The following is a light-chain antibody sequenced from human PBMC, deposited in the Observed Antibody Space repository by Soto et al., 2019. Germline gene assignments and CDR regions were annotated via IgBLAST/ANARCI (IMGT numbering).Light chain of an antibody. CDR1: SNDVGAYDS. CDR2: RGT. CDR3: SSYTSDSTYV. J-gene: IGLJ1*01. Sequence: QSVLAQPASVSGSPGQSITISCTGTSNDVGAYDSVSWYQQHPHKAPQVIIYRGTQRPSGVSNRFSGSKSGNTASLTISGLQAEDEADYFCSSYTSDSTYVFGTGTKVTVL. V-gene: IGLV2-14*02.